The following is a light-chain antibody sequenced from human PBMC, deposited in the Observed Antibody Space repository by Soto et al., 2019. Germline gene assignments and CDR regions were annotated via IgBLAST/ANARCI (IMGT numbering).Light chain of an antibody. V-gene: IGKV3D-15*01. Sequence: EIVLTQSPGTLSLSPGERATLSCRASQSVSNNYLAWYQQKPGQAPRLLIYGASNRATGVPARFSGSGSETDFTLTISNLQSEDCAVYYCQHYNNWPPYTFGQGTKVEIK. CDR2: GAS. CDR1: QSVSNN. CDR3: QHYNNWPPYT. J-gene: IGKJ2*01.